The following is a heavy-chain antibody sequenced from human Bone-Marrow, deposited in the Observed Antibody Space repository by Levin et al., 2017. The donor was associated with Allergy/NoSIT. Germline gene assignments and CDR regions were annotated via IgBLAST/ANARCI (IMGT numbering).Heavy chain of an antibody. V-gene: IGHV1-24*01. CDR3: VGCEGCGGSEVDYFDH. D-gene: IGHD2-15*01. Sequence: GESLKISCKASGDTLSKLSKHWVRQARGKGLEWMGGFDPEDGERLYAQKFKGRVTMTADTSTQTAYMELRSLTSEDTAVYYCVGCEGCGGSEVDYFDHWGQGTLVTVSS. CDR2: FDPEDGER. CDR1: GDTLSKLS. J-gene: IGHJ4*02.